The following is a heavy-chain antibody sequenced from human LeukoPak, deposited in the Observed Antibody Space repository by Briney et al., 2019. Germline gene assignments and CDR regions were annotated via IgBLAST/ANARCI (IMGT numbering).Heavy chain of an antibody. CDR1: GFTFSSYA. CDR3: ARPYDSSGYYVVGSAFDI. Sequence: GGSLRLSCAASGFTFSSYAMHWVRQAPGKGLEWVAVISYDGSNKYYADSVKGRFTISRDNSKNTLYLQMNSLRAEDTAVYYCARPYDSSGYYVVGSAFDIWGQGTMVTVSS. CDR2: ISYDGSNK. D-gene: IGHD3-22*01. J-gene: IGHJ3*02. V-gene: IGHV3-30-3*01.